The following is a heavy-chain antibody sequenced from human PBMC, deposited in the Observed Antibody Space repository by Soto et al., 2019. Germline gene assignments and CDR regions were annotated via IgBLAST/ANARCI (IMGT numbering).Heavy chain of an antibody. CDR2: ISSSSSTI. D-gene: IGHD3-10*01. V-gene: IGHV3-48*01. Sequence: PGGSLRLSCAGSGFTFSSYAMSWVRQAPGKGLEWVSYISSSSSTIYYADSVKGRFTISRDNAKNSLYLQMNSLRAEDTAVYYCARDVITMVRGTVYAFDIWGQGTMVTVSS. CDR1: GFTFSSYA. J-gene: IGHJ3*02. CDR3: ARDVITMVRGTVYAFDI.